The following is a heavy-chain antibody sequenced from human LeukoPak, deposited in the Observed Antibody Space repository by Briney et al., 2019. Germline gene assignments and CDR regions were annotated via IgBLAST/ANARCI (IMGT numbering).Heavy chain of an antibody. D-gene: IGHD1-26*01. J-gene: IGHJ4*02. CDR1: GFTFSISW. CDR2: IDKHGNGK. V-gene: IGHV3-7*01. Sequence: PGGSLRLSCVASGFTFSISWVTWVRQAPGKGLEWVANIDKHGNGKYYVDSVKGRFAISRDYATNSVFLQMNSLRAEDTSVYYCARDAGWGYYDRWGQGTPVTVSA. CDR3: ARDAGWGYYDR.